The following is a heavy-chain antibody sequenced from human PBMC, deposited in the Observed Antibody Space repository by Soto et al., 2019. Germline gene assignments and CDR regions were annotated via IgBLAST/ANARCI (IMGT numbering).Heavy chain of an antibody. CDR1: GGSISSGDYY. Sequence: SETLSLTCTVSGGSISSGDYYWSWIRQPPGKGLEWIGYIYYSGSTYYNPSLKSRVTISVDTSKNQFSLKLSSVTAADTAVYYCARGGYSSSWYLRWFDPWGQGTLVTVSS. D-gene: IGHD6-13*01. CDR3: ARGGYSSSWYLRWFDP. J-gene: IGHJ5*02. CDR2: IYYSGST. V-gene: IGHV4-30-4*01.